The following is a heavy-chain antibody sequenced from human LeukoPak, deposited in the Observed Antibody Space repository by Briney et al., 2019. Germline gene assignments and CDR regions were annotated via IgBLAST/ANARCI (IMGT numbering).Heavy chain of an antibody. CDR3: ASYSYCSGGSCFSHGVLD. CDR2: IYTSGST. Sequence: SETLSLTCTVSGGSISSYYWSWIRQPAGKGLEWIGRIYTSGSTNYNPSLKSRVTMSVDTSKNQFSLKLSSVTAADTAVYYCASYSYCSGGSCFSHGVLDWGQGTLVTVSS. CDR1: GGSISSYY. V-gene: IGHV4-4*07. J-gene: IGHJ4*02. D-gene: IGHD2-15*01.